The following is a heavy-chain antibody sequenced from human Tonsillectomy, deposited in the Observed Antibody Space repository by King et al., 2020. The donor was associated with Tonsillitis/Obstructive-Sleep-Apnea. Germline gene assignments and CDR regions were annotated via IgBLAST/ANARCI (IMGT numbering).Heavy chain of an antibody. V-gene: IGHV3-33*01. D-gene: IGHD3-10*01. CDR1: GFTFSSYG. Sequence: VQLVESGGGVVQPGRSLRLSCAASGFTFSSYGMHWVRQAPGKGLEWVAVIWYDGSNKYYADSVKGRFTISRDNSKNTLDLQMNSLRAEDTAVYYCARGTGTFDYWGQGTLVTVSS. CDR2: IWYDGSNK. J-gene: IGHJ4*02. CDR3: ARGTGTFDY.